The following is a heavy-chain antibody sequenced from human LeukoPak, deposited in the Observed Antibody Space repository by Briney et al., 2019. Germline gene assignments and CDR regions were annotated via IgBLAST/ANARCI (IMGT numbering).Heavy chain of an antibody. D-gene: IGHD1-26*01. CDR3: ARQVGATTLIDH. V-gene: IGHV4-39*01. CDR1: GGSVSSRSHY. J-gene: IGHJ4*02. Sequence: KSSETLSLTCTLSGGSVSSRSHYWGWIRQPPGKGLEWIGSIYVIGTNYYNPSLQSRVTLSVDTSKNQVSLKLTSVTAADTALYYCARQVGATTLIDHWGQGTLVTVSS. CDR2: IYVIGTN.